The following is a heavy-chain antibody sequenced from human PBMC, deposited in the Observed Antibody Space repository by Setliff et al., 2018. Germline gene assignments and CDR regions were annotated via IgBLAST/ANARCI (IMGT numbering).Heavy chain of an antibody. D-gene: IGHD1-26*01. Sequence: TLSLTCSVSGASIASGGFYWTWIRQPAGKGLEWIGHISPSGSTTYNPSVKSRVTISLDTSKNHCSLKLDSVTAADTALYYCARSPSSGAYWNPRPFYSDYWARGTLVTVSS. CDR3: ARSPSSGAYWNPRPFYSDY. V-gene: IGHV4-61*09. J-gene: IGHJ4*02. CDR1: GASIASGGFY. CDR2: ISPSGST.